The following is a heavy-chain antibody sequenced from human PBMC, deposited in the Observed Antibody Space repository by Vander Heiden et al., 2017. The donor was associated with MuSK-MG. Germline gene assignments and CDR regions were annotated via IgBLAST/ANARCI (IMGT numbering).Heavy chain of an antibody. J-gene: IGHJ4*02. Sequence: EVQVVESGGGSVQPGGSLRLSCATSGFNFSHSEMIWVRQAPGKGLEWLSYISISGSTMYYADSVKGRFTISRDNARNSLFLQMNSLRAEDTALYYCARDRRGGPDYWGQGTLVTVSS. CDR2: ISISGSTM. V-gene: IGHV3-48*03. CDR3: ARDRRGGPDY. CDR1: GFNFSHSE. D-gene: IGHD3-16*01.